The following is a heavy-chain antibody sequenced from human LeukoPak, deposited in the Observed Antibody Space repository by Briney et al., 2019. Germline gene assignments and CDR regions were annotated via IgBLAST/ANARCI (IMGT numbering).Heavy chain of an antibody. Sequence: ASVKVSCKASGGTFSSYAISWVRQAPGQGLEWMGGIIPIFGTANYAQKFQGRITMTRDTSTSTVYMDLSSLTSEDTAIYYCASLGSGSSPIIDFDYWGQGTLVTVSS. J-gene: IGHJ4*02. CDR3: ASLGSGSSPIIDFDY. V-gene: IGHV1-69*05. CDR1: GGTFSSYA. D-gene: IGHD3-10*01. CDR2: IIPIFGTA.